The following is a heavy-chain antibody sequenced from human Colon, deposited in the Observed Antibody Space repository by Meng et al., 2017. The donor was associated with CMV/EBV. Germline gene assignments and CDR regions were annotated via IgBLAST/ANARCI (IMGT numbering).Heavy chain of an antibody. CDR1: GFTFSSYA. V-gene: IGHV3-30*04. CDR2: ISYDGSNK. Sequence: GESLKISCAASGFTFSSYAMHWVRQAPGKGLEWVAVISYDGSNKYYADSVKGRFTISRDNTKNSLYLQLTSLRAEDTAFYYCSANRGAHYYYYAMDVWGQGTTVTVSS. D-gene: IGHD1-14*01. CDR3: SANRGAHYYYYAMDV. J-gene: IGHJ6*02.